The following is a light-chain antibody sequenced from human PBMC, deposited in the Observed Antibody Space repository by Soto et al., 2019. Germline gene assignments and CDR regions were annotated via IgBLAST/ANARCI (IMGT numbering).Light chain of an antibody. Sequence: QSVLTQPPSVSGAPGQRVTISCIGGGYDVHWYQQLPGTAPKVLIYGNNNRPSGVPDLFSGSKSGTSAALAITGLQAEDEADYYCQSYDSSLSGWVFGGGTQLTVL. CDR1: GGGYD. V-gene: IGLV1-40*01. J-gene: IGLJ3*02. CDR2: GNN. CDR3: QSYDSSLSGWV.